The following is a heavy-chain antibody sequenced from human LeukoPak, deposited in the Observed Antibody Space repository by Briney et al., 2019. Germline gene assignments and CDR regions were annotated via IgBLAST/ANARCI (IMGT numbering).Heavy chain of an antibody. V-gene: IGHV3-53*01. Sequence: GGSLRLSCAASGLSVSDNYKTWVRQAPGKGLDWVSIIYPNGRTHYADSVKGRFTISRDNSKNTLNLQMNSLRVEDTAVYYCARAWTRDYWGQGTLVTVSS. CDR2: IYPNGRT. CDR1: GLSVSDNY. J-gene: IGHJ4*02. CDR3: ARAWTRDY. D-gene: IGHD3/OR15-3a*01.